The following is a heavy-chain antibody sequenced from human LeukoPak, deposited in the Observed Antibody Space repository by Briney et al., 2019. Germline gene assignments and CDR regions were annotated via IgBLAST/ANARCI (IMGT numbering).Heavy chain of an antibody. J-gene: IGHJ4*02. D-gene: IGHD3-22*01. Sequence: SETLSLTCTVSGGSISSYYGSWIRQPAGKGLEWIGRIYSSGSTNYNPSLKSRVTLSVDTSKNQFSLKLSSVTAAGTAVYYCGRVTGYMIEDYFDYWGQGTLVTVSS. CDR3: GRVTGYMIEDYFDY. V-gene: IGHV4-4*07. CDR1: GGSISSYY. CDR2: IYSSGST.